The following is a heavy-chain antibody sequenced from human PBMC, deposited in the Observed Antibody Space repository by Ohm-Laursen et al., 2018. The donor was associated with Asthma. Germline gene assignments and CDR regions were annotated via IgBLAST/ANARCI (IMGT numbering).Heavy chain of an antibody. CDR1: GGTFSSYA. Sequence: ASVKVSCKASGGTFSSYAISWVRQAPGQGLEWMGGIIPIFGTANYAQKFQGRVTITADESTSTAYMELSSLRSEGTAVYYCARGNDYGGNKGADYYYGMDVWGQGTTVTVSS. CDR2: IIPIFGTA. CDR3: ARGNDYGGNKGADYYYGMDV. J-gene: IGHJ6*02. V-gene: IGHV1-69*13. D-gene: IGHD4-23*01.